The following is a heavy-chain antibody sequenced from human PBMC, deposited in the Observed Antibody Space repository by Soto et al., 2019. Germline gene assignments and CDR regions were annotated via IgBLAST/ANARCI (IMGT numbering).Heavy chain of an antibody. V-gene: IGHV4-59*01. D-gene: IGHD3-22*01. CDR2: IYYSGST. Sequence: SETLSLTCTVSGGSISSYYWSWIRQPPGKGLEWIGYIYYSGSTNYNPSLKSRVTISVDTSKNQFPLKLTSVTAADTAVYYCARDIGGYYDSSSYANWGQGTLVTVSS. J-gene: IGHJ4*02. CDR3: ARDIGGYYDSSSYAN. CDR1: GGSISSYY.